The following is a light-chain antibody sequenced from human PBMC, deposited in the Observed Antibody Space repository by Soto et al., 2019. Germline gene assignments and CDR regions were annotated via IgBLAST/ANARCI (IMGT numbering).Light chain of an antibody. Sequence: EIVLTQSPATLSVSPGERVTLSCRSSLGIIINLAWYQQRPGQAPRPLIYGASTRATGVPARFSGSGSGTEFTLTISSLQYEDFAVYYCQQYNNWHPITFGQGTRLEIK. CDR3: QQYNNWHPIT. CDR1: LGIIIN. J-gene: IGKJ5*01. V-gene: IGKV3-15*01. CDR2: GAS.